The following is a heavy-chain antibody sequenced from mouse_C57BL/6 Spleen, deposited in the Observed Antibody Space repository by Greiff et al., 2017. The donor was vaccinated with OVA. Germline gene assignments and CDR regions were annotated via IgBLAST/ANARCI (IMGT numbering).Heavy chain of an antibody. CDR3: ARDYYGSSRYFDY. J-gene: IGHJ2*01. CDR2: IYPGSGCT. V-gene: IGHV1-55*01. CDR1: GYTFTSYW. D-gene: IGHD1-1*01. Sequence: QVQLQQPGAELVKPGASVKMSCKASGYTFTSYWITWVKQRPGQGLEWIGDIYPGSGCTNYNEKFKSKATLTVDTSSSTAYMQLSSLTSEDSAVYYCARDYYGSSRYFDYWGQGTTLTVSS.